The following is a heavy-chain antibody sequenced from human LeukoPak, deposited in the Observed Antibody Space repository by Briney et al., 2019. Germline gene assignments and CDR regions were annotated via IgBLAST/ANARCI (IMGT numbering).Heavy chain of an antibody. J-gene: IGHJ4*02. CDR2: ISTSGSYI. D-gene: IGHD3-3*01. CDR3: AREYESDY. Sequence: GGSLRLSCAASGFTFSRYNMNWVRQAPGKGLEWVSSISTSGSYIYYADSVKGRFTISRDNAKNSLYLQMNSLRAEDTAVYNCAREYESDYWGQGTLVTVSS. CDR1: GFTFSRYN. V-gene: IGHV3-21*01.